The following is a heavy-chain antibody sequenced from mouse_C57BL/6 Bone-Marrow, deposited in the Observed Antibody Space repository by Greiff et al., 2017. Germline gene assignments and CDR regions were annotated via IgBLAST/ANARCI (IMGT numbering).Heavy chain of an antibody. CDR2: IDPENGYT. CDR1: GFNIKDDY. Sequence: EVKLQESGAELVRPGASVKLSCTASGFNIKDDYMHWVKQRPEQGLEWIGWIDPENGYTEYASKFQGKATITADTSSNTAYLQLSSLTSEDTAVYYCTFYYSNPDYWGQGTTLTVSS. CDR3: TFYYSNPDY. V-gene: IGHV14-4*01. D-gene: IGHD2-5*01. J-gene: IGHJ2*01.